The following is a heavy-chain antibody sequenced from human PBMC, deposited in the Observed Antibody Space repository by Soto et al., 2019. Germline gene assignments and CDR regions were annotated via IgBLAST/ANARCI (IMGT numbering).Heavy chain of an antibody. D-gene: IGHD3-10*01. CDR1: GGSFSGYY. J-gene: IGHJ6*02. CDR3: ARGELLWFGERGYYYYYGMDV. V-gene: IGHV4-34*01. Sequence: SETLSLTCAVYGGSFSGYYWSWIRQPPGKGLEWMGEINHSGSTNYNPSLKSRVTISVDTSKNQFSLKLSSVTAADTAVYYCARGELLWFGERGYYYYYGMDVWGQGTTVTVSS. CDR2: INHSGST.